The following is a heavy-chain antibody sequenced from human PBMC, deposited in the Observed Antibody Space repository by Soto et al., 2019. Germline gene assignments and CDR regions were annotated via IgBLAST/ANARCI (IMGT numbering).Heavy chain of an antibody. D-gene: IGHD3-9*01. V-gene: IGHV4-39*01. CDR2: IYYSGST. CDR3: ARRGDIVTGYGVGAFDI. CDR1: GGSISSSSYY. J-gene: IGHJ3*02. Sequence: SETLSLTCTVSGGSISSSSYYWGWIRQPPGKGLEWIGSIYYSGSTYYNPSLKSRVTISVDTSKNQFSLKLSSVTAADTAVYYCARRGDIVTGYGVGAFDIWGQGTMVAFSS.